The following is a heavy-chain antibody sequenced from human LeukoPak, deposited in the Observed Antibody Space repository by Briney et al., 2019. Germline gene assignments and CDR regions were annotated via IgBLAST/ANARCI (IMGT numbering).Heavy chain of an antibody. CDR3: ARVQLGDAFDI. CDR1: GYSISSGYY. D-gene: IGHD5-18*01. CDR2: IYHSGST. Sequence: SETLPLTCTVSGYSISSGYYWGWIRQPPGKGLEWIWSIYHSGSTYYNPSLKSRVTISVDTSKNQFSLKLSSVTAADTAVYYCARVQLGDAFDIWGQGTMVTVSS. J-gene: IGHJ3*02. V-gene: IGHV4-38-2*02.